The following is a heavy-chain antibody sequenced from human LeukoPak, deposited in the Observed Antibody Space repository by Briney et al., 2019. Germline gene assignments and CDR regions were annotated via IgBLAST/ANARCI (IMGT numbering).Heavy chain of an antibody. J-gene: IGHJ6*03. D-gene: IGHD2-21*02. CDR3: ARDLLYCGGDCSYYYYYYMDV. CDR1: GGSISSYY. V-gene: IGHV4-59*12. Sequence: SETLSLTCTVSGGSISSYYWTWIRQSPGKGLEWIGFFHHSGSTNYNPSFKSRVTISADTSKNQFSLKLSSVTAADTAVYYCARDLLYCGGDCSYYYYYYMDVWGKGTTVTVSS. CDR2: FHHSGST.